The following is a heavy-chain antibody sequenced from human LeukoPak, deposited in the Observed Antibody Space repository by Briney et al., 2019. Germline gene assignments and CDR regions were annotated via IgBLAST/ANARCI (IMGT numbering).Heavy chain of an antibody. CDR3: ARGSRRLADFHY. V-gene: IGHV4-39*01. D-gene: IGHD1-26*01. Sequence: PSETLSLTCTVSGDSISSSDYYWGWIRQPPGKGLGWIGTISYSGSTYYNPSLQSRVTVSVDTSKNQFSLELSSVTAADTAVYYCARGSRRLADFHYWGQGTLVTVSS. CDR1: GDSISSSDYY. J-gene: IGHJ4*02. CDR2: ISYSGST.